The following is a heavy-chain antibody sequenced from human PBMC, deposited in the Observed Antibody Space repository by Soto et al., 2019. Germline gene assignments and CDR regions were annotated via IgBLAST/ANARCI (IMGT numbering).Heavy chain of an antibody. V-gene: IGHV4-31*03. D-gene: IGHD4-17*01. CDR3: ARVNLDYVTGMDV. CDR2: IYDSGGT. CDR1: GGPITNY. J-gene: IGHJ6*02. Sequence: QVQLQESGPGLVKPSQTLSLTCTVSGGPITNYWSWIRQHPGKGLEWIGYIYDSGGTYYNPSLKSRVTMSIDTSKNQLSLKLTCVTAAGTAVYYCARVNLDYVTGMDVWGQGTTVTVSS.